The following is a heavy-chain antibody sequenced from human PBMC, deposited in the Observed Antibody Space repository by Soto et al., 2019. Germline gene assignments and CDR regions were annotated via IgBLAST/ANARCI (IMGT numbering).Heavy chain of an antibody. J-gene: IGHJ6*02. V-gene: IGHV4-4*07. D-gene: IGHD3-3*01. CDR2: FYPRGST. CDR1: SGSVSSYY. CDR3: ARDSVVSWSRYYPRLHSGMAV. Sequence: SRAVSSGSVSSYYWGWIRKTAGKGLEWIGRFYPRGSTNYNPSLKSRVTMSGGTSKNQFSRKRSSVTAADTAVYYWARDSVVSWSRYYPRLHSGMAVRGQGTTVPGSS.